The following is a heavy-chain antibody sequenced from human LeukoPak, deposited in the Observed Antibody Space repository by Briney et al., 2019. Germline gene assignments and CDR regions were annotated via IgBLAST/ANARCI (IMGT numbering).Heavy chain of an antibody. V-gene: IGHV1-2*02. J-gene: IGHJ4*02. CDR3: ARGSPLLSSSNWPSEY. CDR1: GYTFTDHY. CDR2: INPKNGGT. Sequence: GASVKVSCKASGYTFTDHYMHWARQAPGQGLEWMGWINPKNGGTKYAQKFQGRVTVTRDTSISTANMELNRLTSDDTAVYYCARGSPLLSSSNWPSEYWGQGTLVTASS. D-gene: IGHD6-13*01.